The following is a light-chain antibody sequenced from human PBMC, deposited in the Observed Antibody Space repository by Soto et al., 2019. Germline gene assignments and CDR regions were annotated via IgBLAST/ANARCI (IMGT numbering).Light chain of an antibody. J-gene: IGLJ3*02. V-gene: IGLV3-21*04. Sequence: SYELTQPPSVSVAPGKTARITCGGNNIGSRSVHWYQQKPGQAPVLVIYYDDDRPSGIPERVSGSNSGNTATLTISRVEVGDEADYYCQVWDSSSHHPVFGGGTKVTVL. CDR2: YDD. CDR3: QVWDSSSHHPV. CDR1: NIGSRS.